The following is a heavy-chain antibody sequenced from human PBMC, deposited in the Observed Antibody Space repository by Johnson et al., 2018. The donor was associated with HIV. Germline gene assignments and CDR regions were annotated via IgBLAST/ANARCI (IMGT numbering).Heavy chain of an antibody. D-gene: IGHD3-10*01. CDR1: GFTVSSDY. J-gene: IGHJ3*02. CDR3: ARVRAGAFDI. V-gene: IGHV3-66*02. Sequence: VQLVESGGVAVQPGGSLRLSCAASGFTVSSDYMSWVRQAPGQGLEWVSVIYTGGTTYYADSVKGRFIISRDKSNNMLFLQMNSLLRTEDTAMYYCARVRAGAFDIWGQGTMVTVSS. CDR2: IYTGGTT.